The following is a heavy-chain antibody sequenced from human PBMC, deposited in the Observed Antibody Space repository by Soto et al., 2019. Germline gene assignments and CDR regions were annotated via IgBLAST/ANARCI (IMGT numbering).Heavy chain of an antibody. D-gene: IGHD3-16*01. CDR1: GFSFSNYW. J-gene: IGHJ4*02. CDR3: ARPSFLGDLGGGYHDY. V-gene: IGHV3-7*01. CDR2: INQDGSKK. Sequence: EVQLVESGGGLVQPGGSLRLSCAASGFSFSNYWMSWVRQAPGKGLEWVANINQDGSKKYSVDSVKGRFTISRDNAKNSLYLKMNSEGAEDTAVYYCARPSFLGDLGGGYHDYWGLGTLVTVSA.